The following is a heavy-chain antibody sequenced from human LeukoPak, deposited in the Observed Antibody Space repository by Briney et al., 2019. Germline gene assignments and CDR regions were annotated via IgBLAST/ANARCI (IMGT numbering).Heavy chain of an antibody. CDR3: AKSKVGPWYRDGYSPGEED. Sequence: GGSLRLSCAASGFTFTDYAMNWVRQAPGKGLEWVSAISGSGGSTYYADSVKGRFTISRDNSKNTLYLQMNSLRAEDTAVYYCAKSKVGPWYRDGYSPGEEDWGQGTLVTVSS. CDR2: ISGSGGST. J-gene: IGHJ4*02. V-gene: IGHV3-23*01. CDR1: GFTFTDYA. D-gene: IGHD5-24*01.